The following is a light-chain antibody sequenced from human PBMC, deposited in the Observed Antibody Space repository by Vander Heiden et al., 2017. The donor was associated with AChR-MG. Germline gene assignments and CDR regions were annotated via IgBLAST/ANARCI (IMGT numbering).Light chain of an antibody. CDR2: DAS. CDR3: QQDNSMWT. V-gene: IGKV1-5*01. Sequence: DIQMTQSPSTLSASVGDRVTITCRASQSISSWLAWYQQKPGKAPKLLIYDASSLESGVPSRFSGSGSGTEFTLTISSLQPDDFATYYCQQDNSMWTFGQGTKVEIK. J-gene: IGKJ1*01. CDR1: QSISSW.